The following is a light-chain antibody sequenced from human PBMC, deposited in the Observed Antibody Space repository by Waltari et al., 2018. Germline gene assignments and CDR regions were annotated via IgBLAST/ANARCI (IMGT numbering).Light chain of an antibody. V-gene: IGKV1-39*01. CDR2: AAS. J-gene: IGKJ3*01. Sequence: IQLAQSPSSLSASVGETVPITGRASQSITTALNWYQQRPGQAPRLLIYAASSWPVVVPSRFSGSGSGTDFTLTINGLQPEDFATYYCQDSYRTLSFVFGPGTRVDVK. CDR1: QSITTA. CDR3: QDSYRTLSFV.